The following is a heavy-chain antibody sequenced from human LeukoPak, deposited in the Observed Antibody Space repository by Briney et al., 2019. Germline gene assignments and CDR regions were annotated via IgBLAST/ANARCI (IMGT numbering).Heavy chain of an antibody. V-gene: IGHV1-18*01. J-gene: IGHJ3*01. Sequence: ASVKVSCEASGYTFSTYGISWVRQAPGQGLEWMGWISAYKGNTYYAQKLQGRVTMTTDTSTSTAYMELRSLRSDDTAIYYCARDLYYYGSGSYYDVFDVWGQGTMVTVSS. CDR3: ARDLYYYGSGSYYDVFDV. D-gene: IGHD3-10*01. CDR1: GYTFSTYG. CDR2: ISAYKGNT.